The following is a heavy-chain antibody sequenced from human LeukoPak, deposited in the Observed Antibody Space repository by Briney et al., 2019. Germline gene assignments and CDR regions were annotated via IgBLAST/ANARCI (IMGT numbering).Heavy chain of an antibody. CDR2: IYYSGST. V-gene: IGHV4-31*03. D-gene: IGHD2-2*01. Sequence: SETLSLTCTVPGGSISSGGYYWSWIRQHPGKGLEWIGYIYYSGSTYYNPSLKSRVTISVDTSKNQFSLKLSSVTAADTAVYYCARADCSSTSCYFGDLNWFDPWGQGTLVTVSS. CDR1: GGSISSGGYY. J-gene: IGHJ5*02. CDR3: ARADCSSTSCYFGDLNWFDP.